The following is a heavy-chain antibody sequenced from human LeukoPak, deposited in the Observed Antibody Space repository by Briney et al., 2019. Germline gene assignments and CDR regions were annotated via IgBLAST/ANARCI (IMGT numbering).Heavy chain of an antibody. Sequence: SETLSLTCSVSGGSISSGGYSWSWIRQPPGKGLEWIGYIFHTGSTHYNPSLRSRATISADKSKNQFPLRLSSVTAADTAVYYCASISGYYFVMDVWGQGTTVTVSS. D-gene: IGHD6-25*01. CDR1: GGSISSGGYS. CDR3: ASISGYYFVMDV. J-gene: IGHJ6*02. V-gene: IGHV4-30-2*01. CDR2: IFHTGST.